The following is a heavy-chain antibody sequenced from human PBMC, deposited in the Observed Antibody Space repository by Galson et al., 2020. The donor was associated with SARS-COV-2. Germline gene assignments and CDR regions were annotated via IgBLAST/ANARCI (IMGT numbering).Heavy chain of an antibody. CDR3: ARFTPPHPVDSP. CDR1: RRSTSSSNYY. V-gene: IGHV4-39*01. CDR2: IYYSGNT. J-gene: IGHJ5*02. Sequence: SQNLSLTCSVPRRSTSSSNYYWGWISQPPGKGLEGNGTIYYSGNTHYNRSLRSRVTISVDTSKNQFSLRVTSVTAADTAVYYCARFTPPHPVDSPCGQGTLVSVSS. D-gene: IGHD3-22*01.